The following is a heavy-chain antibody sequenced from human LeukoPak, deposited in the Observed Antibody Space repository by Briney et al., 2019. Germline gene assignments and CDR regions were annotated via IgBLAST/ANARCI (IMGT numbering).Heavy chain of an antibody. J-gene: IGHJ4*02. CDR1: GYTFTGYY. CDR2: IIPIFGTA. V-gene: IGHV1-69*06. D-gene: IGHD3-22*01. Sequence: SVKVSCKASGYTFTGYYMHWVRQAPGQGLEWMGGIIPIFGTANYAQKFQGRVTITADKSTSTVYMELNSLKSEDTAVYYCARGWDYDSGGRPTAYVYWGQGTLVTVSS. CDR3: ARGWDYDSGGRPTAYVY.